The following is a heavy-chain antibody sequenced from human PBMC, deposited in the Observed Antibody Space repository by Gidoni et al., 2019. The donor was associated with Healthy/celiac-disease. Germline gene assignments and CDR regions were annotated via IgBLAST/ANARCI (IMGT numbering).Heavy chain of an antibody. D-gene: IGHD6-13*01. Sequence: EVQLLASGGGLVQPGGSLRLSCAASGFTFSSYAMSWVRQAPGKGLEWVSAISGSGGSTYYADSVKGRFTISRDNSKNTLYLQMNSLRAEDTAVYYCAKAKYSSRSSGALLDYWGQGTLVTVSS. CDR3: AKAKYSSRSSGALLDY. CDR2: ISGSGGST. J-gene: IGHJ4*02. CDR1: GFTFSSYA. V-gene: IGHV3-23*01.